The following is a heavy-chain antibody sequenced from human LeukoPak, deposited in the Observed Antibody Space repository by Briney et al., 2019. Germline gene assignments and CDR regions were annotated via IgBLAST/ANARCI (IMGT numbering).Heavy chain of an antibody. Sequence: GGSLRLSCAASGFTFSSYWMSWVRQAPGKGLEWVANIKQDGSDKYYVDSVKGRFTISRDNAKKSLCLQMNSLRAEDTAVYYCARGGRSSGWPAIDYWGQGTLVTVSS. J-gene: IGHJ4*02. CDR1: GFTFSSYW. V-gene: IGHV3-7*01. CDR3: ARGGRSSGWPAIDY. CDR2: IKQDGSDK. D-gene: IGHD6-19*01.